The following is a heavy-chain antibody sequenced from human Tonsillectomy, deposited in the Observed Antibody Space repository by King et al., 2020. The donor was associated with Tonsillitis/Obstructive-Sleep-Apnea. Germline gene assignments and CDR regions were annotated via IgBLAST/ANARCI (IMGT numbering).Heavy chain of an antibody. CDR2: INAGNGNT. D-gene: IGHD3-22*01. CDR3: ARVISNGYYHFDY. Sequence: QGQLVQSGAEVKKPGASVKVSCKASGYTFTSYSMHWVRQAPGQRLEWMGWINAGNGNTKYSQKLQGRVTITRDTSASTAYMELSSLRSEYTAVYYCARVISNGYYHFDYWGQGTLVTVSS. CDR1: GYTFTSYS. J-gene: IGHJ4*02. V-gene: IGHV1-3*01.